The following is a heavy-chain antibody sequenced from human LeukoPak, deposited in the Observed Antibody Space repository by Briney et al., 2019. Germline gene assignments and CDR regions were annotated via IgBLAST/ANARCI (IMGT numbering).Heavy chain of an antibody. Sequence: GGSLRLSCEASGVTFSSYVMSWVRQAPGKGPEWVSGISGSGGGTYYADSVKGRFAISRDNSKNTLYLQMNSLRAEDTAVYYCAKRTVRYCSGGSCKYDYWGQGTLVTVSS. J-gene: IGHJ4*02. CDR3: AKRTVRYCSGGSCKYDY. CDR1: GVTFSSYV. V-gene: IGHV3-23*01. CDR2: ISGSGGGT. D-gene: IGHD2-15*01.